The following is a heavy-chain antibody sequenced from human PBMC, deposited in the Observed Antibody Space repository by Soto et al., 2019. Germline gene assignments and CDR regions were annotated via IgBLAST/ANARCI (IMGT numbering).Heavy chain of an antibody. CDR3: ARDPLWGTAMVLWYFDL. Sequence: QVPLVESGGGVVQPGRSLRLSCAASGFTFSGYALHWVRQAPGKGLEWVALISYDGSNKYYADSVKGRFTISRDNSKNTLYLQMNSLRAEDTAVYYCARDPLWGTAMVLWYFDLWGRGTLVTVSS. CDR1: GFTFSGYA. V-gene: IGHV3-30-3*01. J-gene: IGHJ2*01. CDR2: ISYDGSNK. D-gene: IGHD5-18*01.